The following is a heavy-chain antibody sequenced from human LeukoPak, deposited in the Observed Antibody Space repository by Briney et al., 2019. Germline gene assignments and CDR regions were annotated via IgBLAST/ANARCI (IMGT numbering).Heavy chain of an antibody. J-gene: IGHJ3*02. CDR1: GHSFTTFW. CDR3: ARRLIRAFDI. V-gene: IGHV5-51*01. CDR2: IYPGDSDT. Sequence: GESLKISCKGSGHSFTTFWIDWVRQMPGKGLQWMGGIYPGDSDTTYSPSFQGQSTISVDKSISTAYLQWSSLKASDTAMYYCARRLIRAFDIWGQGTMVTVSS. D-gene: IGHD3-22*01.